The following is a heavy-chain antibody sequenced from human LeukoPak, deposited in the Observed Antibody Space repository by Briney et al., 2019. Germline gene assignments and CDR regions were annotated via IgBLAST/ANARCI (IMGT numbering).Heavy chain of an antibody. CDR2: IIPILGIA. V-gene: IGHV1-69*04. CDR1: GGTFSSYA. D-gene: IGHD5-18*01. J-gene: IGHJ4*02. CDR3: ARVCRYSYGSEDYYFDY. Sequence: SVKVSCKASGGTFSSYAISWVRQAPGQGLEWMGRIIPILGIANYAQKLQGRVTMTTDTSTSTAYMELRSLRSDDTAVYYCARVCRYSYGSEDYYFDYWGQGTLVTVSS.